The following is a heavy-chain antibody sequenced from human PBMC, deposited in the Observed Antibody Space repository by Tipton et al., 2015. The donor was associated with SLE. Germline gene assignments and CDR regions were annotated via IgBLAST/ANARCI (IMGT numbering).Heavy chain of an antibody. V-gene: IGHV3-NL1*01. J-gene: IGHJ4*02. CDR1: GFTFSTYA. CDR2: TYSGGPT. D-gene: IGHD5-12*01. CDR3: AREGLLDYDWYDY. Sequence: SGFTFSTYAMNWVRQAPGKGLEWVSVTYSGGPTYYADSVKGRFTISRDNSKNTLYLQMNSLRAEDTAVYYCAREGLLDYDWYDYWGQGTLVTVSS.